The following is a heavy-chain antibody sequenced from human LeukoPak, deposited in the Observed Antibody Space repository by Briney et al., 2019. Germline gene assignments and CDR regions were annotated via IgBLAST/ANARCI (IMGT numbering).Heavy chain of an antibody. CDR2: STSDSSTK. V-gene: IGHV3-48*02. CDR1: GVPFSTFI. CDR3: ARVEYGSGTFHKTLDY. J-gene: IGHJ4*02. D-gene: IGHD3-10*01. Sequence: GAPPLPSAASGVPFSTFIMNWVRPAPPKGLDWISYSTSDSSTKSYADSVKGRFTISRDNAKNSLYLQMNSLRDEDTAVYYCARVEYGSGTFHKTLDYWGQGTLVTVSS.